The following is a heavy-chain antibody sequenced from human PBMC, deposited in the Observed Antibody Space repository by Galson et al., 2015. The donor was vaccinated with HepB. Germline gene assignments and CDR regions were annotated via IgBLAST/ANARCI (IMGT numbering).Heavy chain of an antibody. Sequence: LSLTCTVSGGSINSRSYYWGWIRRPPGKGLEWIGSVYSSGTTYHNPSLRSRVTISLDTSKNQISLKLTSVTAADTAVYYCSKDRGYSFGYRSDGMDVWGQGTTVTVSS. D-gene: IGHD5-18*01. J-gene: IGHJ6*02. CDR1: GGSINSRSYY. CDR3: SKDRGYSFGYRSDGMDV. CDR2: VYSSGTT. V-gene: IGHV4-39*07.